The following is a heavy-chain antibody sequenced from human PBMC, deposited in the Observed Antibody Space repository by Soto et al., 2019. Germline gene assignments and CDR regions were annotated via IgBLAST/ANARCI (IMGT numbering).Heavy chain of an antibody. V-gene: IGHV3-30*18. Sequence: GGSLRLSCAASGFTFSSYGMHWVRQAPGKGLEWVAVISYDGSNKYYADSVKGRCTISRDNAKNTLYLQMNSLRAEDTAVYYCAKTVGSGQYYYYGMDVWGQGTTVTVSS. D-gene: IGHD2-15*01. J-gene: IGHJ6*02. CDR1: GFTFSSYG. CDR3: AKTVGSGQYYYYGMDV. CDR2: ISYDGSNK.